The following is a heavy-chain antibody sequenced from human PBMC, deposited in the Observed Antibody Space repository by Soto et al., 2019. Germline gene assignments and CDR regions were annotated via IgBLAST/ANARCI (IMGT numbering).Heavy chain of an antibody. CDR1: GGTFSNYP. CDR2: IIPIFGTV. V-gene: IGHV1-69*12. Sequence: QVQLVQSGAEVKKPGSSVKVSCKASGGTFSNYPISWVRQAPGQGLEWMGGIIPIFGTVNYAQKFQGRVTITADESTSTAYMELSSVRSEDTAVYYCARGNHRGLQLWYFDLWGRGTLVTVSS. D-gene: IGHD5-12*01. J-gene: IGHJ2*01. CDR3: ARGNHRGLQLWYFDL.